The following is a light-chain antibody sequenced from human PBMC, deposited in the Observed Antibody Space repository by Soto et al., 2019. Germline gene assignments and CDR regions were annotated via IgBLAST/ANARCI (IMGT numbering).Light chain of an antibody. CDR1: QTISTW. CDR3: QQLDSMPIT. CDR2: IAS. V-gene: IGKV1-5*01. Sequence: DIQVTQSPPTLSASVGDRVTITCRASQTISTWMAWYQQKPGEAPKLVISIASILQSGVPSRFSGSGSGTDFVLTISSLQPEDSATYYCQQLDSMPITFGQGTRLEIK. J-gene: IGKJ5*01.